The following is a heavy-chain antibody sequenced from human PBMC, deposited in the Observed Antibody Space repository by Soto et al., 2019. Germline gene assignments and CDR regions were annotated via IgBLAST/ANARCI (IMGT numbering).Heavy chain of an antibody. Sequence: PSETLSLTCTVSGGSISSYYWSWIRQPPGKGLEWIGYIYYSGSTNYNPSLKSRVTISVDTSKNQFSLKLSSVTAADTAVYYCARLTRPGVTLDYWGQGTLVTVSS. CDR3: ARLTRPGVTLDY. CDR2: IYYSGST. D-gene: IGHD4-4*01. CDR1: GGSISSYY. J-gene: IGHJ4*02. V-gene: IGHV4-59*01.